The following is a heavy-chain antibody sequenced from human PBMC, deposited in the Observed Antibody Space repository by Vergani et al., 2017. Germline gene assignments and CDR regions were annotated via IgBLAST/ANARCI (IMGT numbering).Heavy chain of an antibody. Sequence: QVQLVQSGAEVKKPGASVKLSCKASGYSFTTYDINWVRQALGHGLEWVGWINPNSGNTGYARRFEGRVTITRDTAISTAYMELSGLYSDDTAVYYCTRGLPRTLTTETYYFDDWGKGTLVSVSP. CDR2: INPNSGNT. D-gene: IGHD1-14*01. J-gene: IGHJ4*02. CDR1: GYSFTTYD. CDR3: TRGLPRTLTTETYYFDD. V-gene: IGHV1-8*03.